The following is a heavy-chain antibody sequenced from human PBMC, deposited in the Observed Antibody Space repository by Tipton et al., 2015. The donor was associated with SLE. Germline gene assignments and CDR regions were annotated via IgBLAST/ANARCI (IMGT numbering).Heavy chain of an antibody. J-gene: IGHJ3*01. CDR2: IYYSGST. Sequence: TLSLTCAVSGYSISSGYYWGWIRQPPGKGVEWIGGIYYSGSTYYNPSLKSRVTISVDTSKNQFSLKLSSVTAADTAVYYCARRGKGIAAAGTLLWGQGTMVTVSS. CDR1: GYSISSGYY. CDR3: ARRGKGIAAAGTLL. D-gene: IGHD6-13*01. V-gene: IGHV4-38-2*01.